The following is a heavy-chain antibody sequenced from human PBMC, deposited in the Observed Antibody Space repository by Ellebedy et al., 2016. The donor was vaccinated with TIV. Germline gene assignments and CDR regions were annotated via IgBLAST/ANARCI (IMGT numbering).Heavy chain of an antibody. D-gene: IGHD3-10*01. J-gene: IGHJ2*01. CDR1: GFTFSSYA. CDR2: ISGSGGST. CDR3: ATRLGGRGVRDWYFDL. Sequence: GGSLRLSXAASGFTFSSYAMSWVRQAPGKGLEWVSAISGSGGSTYYADSVKGRFTISRDNSKNTLYLQMNSLRAEDTAVYYCATRLGGRGVRDWYFDLWGRGTLVTVSS. V-gene: IGHV3-23*01.